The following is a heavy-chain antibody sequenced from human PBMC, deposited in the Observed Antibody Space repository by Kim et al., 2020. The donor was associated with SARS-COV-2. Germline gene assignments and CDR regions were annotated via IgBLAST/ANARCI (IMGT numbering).Heavy chain of an antibody. CDR1: GYTFNSYG. J-gene: IGHJ4*02. CDR2: ISAYNGNP. D-gene: IGHD2-8*01. Sequence: ASVKVSCKASGYTFNSYGISWVRQAPGQGLEWMGWISAYNGNPNYAQKLQGRVTMTTDTSTSTAYMELRILRSDDTAVYYCARLGGEVYAKLIDYWGQGTLVPVAT. V-gene: IGHV1-18*01. CDR3: ARLGGEVYAKLIDY.